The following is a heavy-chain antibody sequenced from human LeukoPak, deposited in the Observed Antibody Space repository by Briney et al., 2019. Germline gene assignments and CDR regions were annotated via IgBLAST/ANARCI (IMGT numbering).Heavy chain of an antibody. J-gene: IGHJ4*02. CDR3: ARDRYYDSSGYLRGNFDY. Sequence: GGSLRLSCAASGFTFSSYWMHWVRQAPGKGLAWVSRINSDGSSTSYADSVKGRFTISRDNAKNTLYLQMNSLRAEDTAVYYCARDRYYDSSGYLRGNFDYWGQGTLVTVSS. CDR2: INSDGSST. CDR1: GFTFSSYW. D-gene: IGHD3-22*01. V-gene: IGHV3-74*01.